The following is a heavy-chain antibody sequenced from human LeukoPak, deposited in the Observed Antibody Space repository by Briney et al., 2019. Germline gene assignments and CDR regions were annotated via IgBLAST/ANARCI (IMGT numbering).Heavy chain of an antibody. D-gene: IGHD5-24*01. CDR3: ARDLMGLFHVEMATIYYNYYGMDV. V-gene: IGHV3-23*01. CDR2: ISGSGGTT. J-gene: IGHJ6*02. Sequence: PGGSLRLSCAASGFTFSSYAMSWVRQAPGKGLEWVSAISGSGGTTYYADSVKGRLIISRDNSKNTLYLQMNSLRAEDTAVYYCARDLMGLFHVEMATIYYNYYGMDVWGQGTTVTVSS. CDR1: GFTFSSYA.